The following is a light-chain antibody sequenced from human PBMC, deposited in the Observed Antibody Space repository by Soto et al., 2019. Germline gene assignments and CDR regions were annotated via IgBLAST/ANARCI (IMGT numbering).Light chain of an antibody. V-gene: IGKV3-20*01. CDR1: QSISSTY. J-gene: IGKJ2*01. CDR3: QQYGTSPSGYT. CDR2: GTS. Sequence: EIVLTQSPGTLSLSPGERATLSCRTSQSISSTYLAWYQQKPGQAPRLLIYGTSSRPTGIPERFSGSGSGRDYSLTNSRLEPGDFAVYFCQQYGTSPSGYTFGQGTKLEIK.